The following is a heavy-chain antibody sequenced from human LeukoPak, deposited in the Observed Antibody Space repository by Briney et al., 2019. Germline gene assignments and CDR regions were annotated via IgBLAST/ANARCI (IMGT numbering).Heavy chain of an antibody. D-gene: IGHD3-10*01. Sequence: GASVKVSCKVSGHTLTELSMHLGRQAPGKGLEWMGGFDPEDGETIHAQKFQGRVTMTEDTSTDAAYMDLSSLRSEDTAVYYCATVTHGSGIYRREYFYYYGMDVWGQGTPVTVSS. CDR1: GHTLTELS. J-gene: IGHJ6*02. CDR3: ATVTHGSGIYRREYFYYYGMDV. CDR2: FDPEDGET. V-gene: IGHV1-24*01.